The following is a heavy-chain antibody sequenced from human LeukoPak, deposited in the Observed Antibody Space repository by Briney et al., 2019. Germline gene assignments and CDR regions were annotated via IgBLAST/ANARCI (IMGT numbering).Heavy chain of an antibody. D-gene: IGHD1-14*01. Sequence: MHWVRXXXXKGGEWMGGFDPEDRETIYAQKFQGRVTMTEDTSTDTAHMELSSLRSEDTAVYYCATGFGYKGAFDIWGQGTMVTVSS. J-gene: IGHJ3*02. CDR3: ATGFGYKGAFDI. CDR2: FDPEDRET. V-gene: IGHV1-24*01.